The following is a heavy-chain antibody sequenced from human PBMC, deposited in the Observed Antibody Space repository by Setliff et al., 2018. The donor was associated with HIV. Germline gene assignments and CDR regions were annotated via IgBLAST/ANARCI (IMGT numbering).Heavy chain of an antibody. D-gene: IGHD3-3*01. J-gene: IGHJ5*02. CDR2: IYYSGKT. CDR3: SRSDFWVGYTALYNWFDP. V-gene: IGHV4-39*01. Sequence: SETLSLTCTVSGGSMNSSSYYWGWIRQPPGKGLEWLGSIYYSGKTYDNPSLKSRVTLSVYTSKNQFFLKLNSVTAADTAVYYCSRSDFWVGYTALYNWFDPWGQGTLVTVSS. CDR1: GGSMNSSSYY.